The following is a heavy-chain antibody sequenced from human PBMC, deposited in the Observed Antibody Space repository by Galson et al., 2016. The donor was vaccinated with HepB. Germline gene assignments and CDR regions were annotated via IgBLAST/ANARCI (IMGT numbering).Heavy chain of an antibody. CDR3: ARGRGGSGSPFEH. CDR2: IYYSGTT. V-gene: IGHV4-59*01. J-gene: IGHJ4*02. Sequence: ETLSLTCTVSGGSISSYYWSWIRQPPGKGLEWIAYIYYSGTTNYNPSLKSRVTISVDTFKNQFSLKMNSVTAADTAVYYCARGRGGSGSPFEHWGQGTLVTVSS. D-gene: IGHD6-19*01. CDR1: GGSISSYY.